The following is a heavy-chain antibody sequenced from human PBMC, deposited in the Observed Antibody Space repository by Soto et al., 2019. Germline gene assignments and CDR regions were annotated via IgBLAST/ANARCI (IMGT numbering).Heavy chain of an antibody. Sequence: KSSETLSLTCTVSGGSISSYYWSWIRQPPGKGLEWIGYIYYSGSTNYNPSLKSRVTISVDTSKNQFSLKLSSVTAADTAVYYCARDRRRQWLGYYYYGMDVWGQGTTVTVSS. CDR3: ARDRRRQWLGYYYYGMDV. CDR1: GGSISSYY. V-gene: IGHV4-59*01. J-gene: IGHJ6*02. CDR2: IYYSGST. D-gene: IGHD6-19*01.